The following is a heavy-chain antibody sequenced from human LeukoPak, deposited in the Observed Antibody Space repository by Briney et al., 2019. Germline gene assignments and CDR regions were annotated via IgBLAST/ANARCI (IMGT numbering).Heavy chain of an antibody. CDR2: ISISGDTT. J-gene: IGHJ4*02. V-gene: IGHV3-23*01. Sequence: PGGSLRLSCAASGFTFSTYAMTWVRQAPGKGLEWVSGISISGDTTYYANSVKGRFTISRDNSKNTSSLQMNSLRAEDTAVYYCAKPSGWYAGELDYWGQGTLVTVSS. D-gene: IGHD6-19*01. CDR3: AKPSGWYAGELDY. CDR1: GFTFSTYA.